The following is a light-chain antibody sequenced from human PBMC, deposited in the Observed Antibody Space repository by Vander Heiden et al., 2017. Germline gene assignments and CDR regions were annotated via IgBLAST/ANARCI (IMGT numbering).Light chain of an antibody. CDR2: DVS. Sequence: QSALTQPASVSGSPGQSITLSCTGTSSDVGGYNYVSWYQQHPAKAPKLMIYDVSNRPSGVSNRFSGSKSGNTASLTISGLQAEDEADYYCSSYTRSSTWVFGGGTKLTVL. V-gene: IGLV2-14*03. CDR3: SSYTRSSTWV. J-gene: IGLJ3*02. CDR1: SSDVGGYNY.